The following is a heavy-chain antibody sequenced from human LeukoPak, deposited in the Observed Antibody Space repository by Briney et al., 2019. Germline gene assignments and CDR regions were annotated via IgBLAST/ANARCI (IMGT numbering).Heavy chain of an antibody. CDR3: AHSNQYRMLLRY. CDR2: IYWDNDK. CDR1: GFSLSTSGLG. V-gene: IGHV2-5*02. J-gene: IGHJ4*02. D-gene: IGHD2-2*01. Sequence: SGPTLVKPTQTLTLTCTFSGFSLSTSGLGVGWIRQPPGKALEWLALIYWDNDKRFSPSLKSRLTITKDASKNQVVLTMTNLDPVDTATYYCAHSNQYRMLLRYWGQGTLVTVSS.